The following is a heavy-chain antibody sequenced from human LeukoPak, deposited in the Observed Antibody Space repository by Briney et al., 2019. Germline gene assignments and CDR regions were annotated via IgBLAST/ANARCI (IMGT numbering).Heavy chain of an antibody. J-gene: IGHJ4*02. CDR3: ARMARYSSGWPFDY. CDR1: GFTFSSYS. V-gene: IGHV3-21*01. CDR2: ISSSSSYI. Sequence: PGGSLRLSCAASGFTFSSYSMNWVRQAPGEGLEWVSSISSSSSYIYYADSVKRRFTISRDNAKNSLYLQMNSLRAEDTAVYYCARMARYSSGWPFDYWGQGILVTVSS. D-gene: IGHD6-19*01.